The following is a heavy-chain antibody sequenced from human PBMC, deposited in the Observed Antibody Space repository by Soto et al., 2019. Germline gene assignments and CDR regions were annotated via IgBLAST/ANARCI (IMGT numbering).Heavy chain of an antibody. D-gene: IGHD4-17*01. J-gene: IGHJ1*01. CDR3: AKVGWHTLTTVTKAYFQR. Sequence: EVQLLESGGGLVQPGGALRLSCAASGFTFSTYAMNWVRQAPGKGLEWVSTISGSGGGTYYADSVKGRFTISRDNSKNTLYLQMNGLRAEDTAVYYCAKVGWHTLTTVTKAYFQRWGQGPLV. CDR1: GFTFSTYA. CDR2: ISGSGGGT. V-gene: IGHV3-23*01.